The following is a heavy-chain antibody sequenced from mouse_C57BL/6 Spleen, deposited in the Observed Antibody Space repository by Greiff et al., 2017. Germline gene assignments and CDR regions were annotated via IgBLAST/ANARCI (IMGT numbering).Heavy chain of an antibody. CDR2: ISDGGSYT. Sequence: EVQRVESGGGLVKPGGSLKLSCAASGFTFSSYAMSWVRQTPEKRLEWVATISDGGSYTYYPDNVKGRFTISRDNAKNNLYLQMSHLKSEDTAMYYCARDRNGYYPDYWGQGTTLTVSS. CDR1: GFTFSSYA. D-gene: IGHD2-2*01. CDR3: ARDRNGYYPDY. V-gene: IGHV5-4*01. J-gene: IGHJ2*01.